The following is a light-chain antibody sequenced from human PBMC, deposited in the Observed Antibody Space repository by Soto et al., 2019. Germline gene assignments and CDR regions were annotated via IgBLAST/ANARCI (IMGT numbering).Light chain of an antibody. CDR2: GAS. CDR3: QQYNKWPLT. J-gene: IGKJ2*01. Sequence: EMVMTQSPATLSVSPGERATLSCRASLSISSYLAWYQQKPGQGPRLLIYGASTRATGIPARFSGSGSGTEFTLTISSLQSEDFAVYYCQQYNKWPLTFGQGTKLEIK. V-gene: IGKV3-15*01. CDR1: LSISSY.